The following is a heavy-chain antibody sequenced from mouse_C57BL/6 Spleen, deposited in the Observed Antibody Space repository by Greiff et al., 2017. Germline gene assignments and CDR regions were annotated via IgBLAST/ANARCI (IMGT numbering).Heavy chain of an antibody. D-gene: IGHD2-5*01. CDR1: GYTFTSYG. V-gene: IGHV1-81*01. J-gene: IGHJ2*01. Sequence: QVQLQQSGAELARPGASVKLSCKASGYTFTSYGISWVKQRTGQGLEWIGEIYPRSGNTYYNEKFKGKGTLTADKSSSTAYMELRSLTSEDSAVYFCARSSNFCDYWGQGTTLTVSS. CDR3: ARSSNFCDY. CDR2: IYPRSGNT.